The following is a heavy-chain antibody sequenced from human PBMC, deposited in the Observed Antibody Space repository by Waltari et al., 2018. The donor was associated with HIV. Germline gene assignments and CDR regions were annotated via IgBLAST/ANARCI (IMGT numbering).Heavy chain of an antibody. V-gene: IGHV3-15*01. CDR2: SKSRTDGGTT. J-gene: IGHJ5*02. CDR3: TIDHKSGWYNDWFDP. D-gene: IGHD6-19*01. Sequence: EGYLVESGGGWVRPGGYFRLSCAASGLPFINARMNWVRQSPGKGLEWVGRSKSRTDGGTTDYAAPVKGRFIISRDDSKNMVYLQMNSLKIEDTAIYYCTIDHKSGWYNDWFDPWGQGSLVTVSS. CDR1: GLPFINAR.